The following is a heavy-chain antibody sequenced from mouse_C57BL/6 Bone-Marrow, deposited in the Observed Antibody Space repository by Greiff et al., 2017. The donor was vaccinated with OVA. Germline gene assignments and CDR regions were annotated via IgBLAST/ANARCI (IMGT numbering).Heavy chain of an antibody. V-gene: IGHV2-2*01. CDR3: ARLNHYNCGSGD. J-gene: IGHJ4*01. CDR2: IWSGGST. Sequence: QVQLKESGPGLVQPSQSLSITCTVSGFSLTSYGVHWVRQSPGKGLEWLGVIWSGGSTDYNAAFISRLSISTDNSKSQVSFIMHSLQADDTAVYYCARLNHYNCGSGDWGKGTSVTVSS. D-gene: IGHD1-1*01. CDR1: GFSLTSYG.